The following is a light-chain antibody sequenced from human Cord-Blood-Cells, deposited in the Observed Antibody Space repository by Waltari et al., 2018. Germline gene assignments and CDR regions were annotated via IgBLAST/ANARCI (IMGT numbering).Light chain of an antibody. Sequence: EIVLPHSPGTLSLSPGERATLPCRASQSVSSSYLAWYQQKPGQAPRPLIYGASSRATGIPDRFSGSGSGTDFTLTISRLEPEDFAVYYCQQYGSSPRGYTFGQGTKLEIK. CDR1: QSVSSSY. CDR3: QQYGSSPRGYT. CDR2: GAS. V-gene: IGKV3-20*01. J-gene: IGKJ2*01.